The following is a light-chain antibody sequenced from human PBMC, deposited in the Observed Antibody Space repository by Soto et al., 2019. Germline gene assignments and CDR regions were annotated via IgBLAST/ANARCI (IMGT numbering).Light chain of an antibody. Sequence: QSALTQPPSVSAAPGQKVTISCSGSSSNIGNNYVSWYQHLPGTAPKLLIYDNNKRPSGIPDRFSGSKSGTSATLGITGLQTGDEADYYCGTWDGSLSAGVFGGGTKLTVL. V-gene: IGLV1-51*01. CDR1: SSNIGNNY. CDR2: DNN. CDR3: GTWDGSLSAGV. J-gene: IGLJ2*01.